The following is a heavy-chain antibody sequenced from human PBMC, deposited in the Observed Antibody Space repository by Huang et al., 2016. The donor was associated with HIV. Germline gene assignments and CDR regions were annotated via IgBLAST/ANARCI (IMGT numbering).Heavy chain of an antibody. CDR3: ATVYRRCRNHDSGDYYFDY. V-gene: IGHV1-24*01. CDR2: FDPEDGET. Sequence: QVQLVQSGAEVKKPGASVKVSCKVSGYTLTELSMHWVRQAPGKGLEWMGGFDPEDGETIYAQKFQGRVTMTEDTSTDTAYMELSSLRSEDTAVYYCATVYRRCRNHDSGDYYFDYWDQGTLVTVSS. J-gene: IGHJ4*02. CDR1: GYTLTELS. D-gene: IGHD3-22*01.